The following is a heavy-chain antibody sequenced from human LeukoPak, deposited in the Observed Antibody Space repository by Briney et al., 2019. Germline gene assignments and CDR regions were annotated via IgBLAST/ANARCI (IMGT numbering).Heavy chain of an antibody. J-gene: IGHJ4*02. CDR3: ARDSYPRLSGACGSGSYFHTDFDY. V-gene: IGHV3-48*03. CDR1: GFTFSSYE. Sequence: PGGSLRLSCAASGFTFSSYEMNWVRQAPGKGLEWVSYISSSGSTIYYADSVKGRFTISRDNAKNSLYLQMNSLRAEDTAVYYCARDSYPRLSGACGSGSYFHTDFDYWGQGTLVTVSS. CDR2: ISSSGSTI. D-gene: IGHD3-10*01.